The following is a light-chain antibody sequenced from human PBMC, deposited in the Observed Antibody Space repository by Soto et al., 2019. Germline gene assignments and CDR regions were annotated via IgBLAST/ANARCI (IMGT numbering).Light chain of an antibody. CDR2: KDN. J-gene: IGLJ2*01. V-gene: IGLV3-25*03. CDR3: QSADSSGAYVV. Sequence: SYELTQPPTVSVSPGQTARITCSGGALPKQYAYWYQQKSGQAPVLVIYKDNERPSGIPERCSGSSSGTTVTLTISGVQAEDEADYYCQSADSSGAYVVFGGGTKLTVL. CDR1: ALPKQY.